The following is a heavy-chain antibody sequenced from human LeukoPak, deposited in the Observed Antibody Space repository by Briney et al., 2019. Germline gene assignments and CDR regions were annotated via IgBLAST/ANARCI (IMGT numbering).Heavy chain of an antibody. CDR1: GFTFDDYG. D-gene: IGHD3-9*01. CDR3: ARQVQVRYFDWSPWDV. V-gene: IGHV3-20*04. Sequence: RPGRSLRLSCAASGFTFDDYGKSWVRQAPGKGLEWVSGINWNGGSTGYADSVKGRFTISRDNAKNSLYLQMNSLRAEDTALYYCARQVQVRYFDWSPWDVWRQGTTVTVSS. CDR2: INWNGGST. J-gene: IGHJ6*02.